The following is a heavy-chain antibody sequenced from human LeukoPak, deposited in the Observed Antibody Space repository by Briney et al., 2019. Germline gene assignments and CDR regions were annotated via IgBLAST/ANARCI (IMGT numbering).Heavy chain of an antibody. Sequence: SETLSLTCTVSGGSISSSSYYWGWIRQPPGKGLEWIGSIYYSGSTYYNPSLKSRVTISVDTSKNQFSLKLSSVTAADTAVYYCARQTISILYYYDSSGYYSGWGQGTLVTVSS. CDR2: IYYSGST. CDR3: ARQTISILYYYDSSGYYSG. CDR1: GGSISSSSYY. V-gene: IGHV4-39*01. J-gene: IGHJ4*02. D-gene: IGHD3-22*01.